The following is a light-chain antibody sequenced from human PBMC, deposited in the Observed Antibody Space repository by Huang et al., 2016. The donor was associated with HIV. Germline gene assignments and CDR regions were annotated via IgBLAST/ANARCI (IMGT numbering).Light chain of an antibody. J-gene: IGKJ2*01. CDR2: WAS. V-gene: IGKV4-1*01. CDR3: QQYYSTLYT. CDR1: QSVLYSSTNKNY. Sequence: DIVMTQSPDSLAVSLGERATINCKSSQSVLYSSTNKNYLAWYQQKPGQPPKLLIYWASARECGVPDRFSGSGSGTDFTLTISSLQAEDVAVYYCQQYYSTLYTFGQGTKLEIK.